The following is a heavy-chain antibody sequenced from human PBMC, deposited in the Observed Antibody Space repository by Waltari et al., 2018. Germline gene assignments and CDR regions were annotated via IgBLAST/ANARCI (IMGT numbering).Heavy chain of an antibody. J-gene: IGHJ4*02. CDR3: ARVVTAAGQFDY. D-gene: IGHD6-13*01. Sequence: EVQLLESGGGLVQPGGSLRLSCAASGFTFSSYAMSWVRQAPGKGLEWVSAISGSGGSTYYADSVKGRFTISRDNSKNTLYLQMNSLRAEDTAVYYCARVVTAAGQFDYWGQGTLVTVSS. V-gene: IGHV3-23*01. CDR2: ISGSGGST. CDR1: GFTFSSYA.